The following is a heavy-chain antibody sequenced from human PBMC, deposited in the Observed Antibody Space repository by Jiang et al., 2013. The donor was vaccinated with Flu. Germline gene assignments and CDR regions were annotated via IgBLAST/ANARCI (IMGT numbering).Heavy chain of an antibody. V-gene: IGHV4-30-2*04. CDR3: ASGVGAPHYWFDP. Sequence: KSRVTISVDTSKNQFSLKLSSVTAADTAVYYCASGVGAPHYWFDPWGQGTLVTVSS. D-gene: IGHD1-26*01. J-gene: IGHJ5*02.